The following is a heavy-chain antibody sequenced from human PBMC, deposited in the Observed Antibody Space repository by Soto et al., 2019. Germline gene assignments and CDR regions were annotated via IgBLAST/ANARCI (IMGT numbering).Heavy chain of an antibody. V-gene: IGHV3-11*01. J-gene: IGHJ6*03. D-gene: IGHD1-1*01. CDR1: GFTFSDYY. CDR2: ISSSGSTI. Sequence: GGSLRLSCAASGFTFSDYYMSWIRQAPGKGLEWVSYISSSGSTIYYADSVKGRFTISRDNAKNSLYLQMNSLRAEDTAVYYCARAAVQLERGYYYYYYMDVWGKGTTVTVSS. CDR3: ARAAVQLERGYYYYYYMDV.